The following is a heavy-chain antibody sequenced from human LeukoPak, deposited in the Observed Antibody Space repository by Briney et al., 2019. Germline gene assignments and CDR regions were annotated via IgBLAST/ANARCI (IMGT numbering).Heavy chain of an antibody. V-gene: IGHV3-48*03. CDR1: GFTFSSYE. CDR3: AKDNYDYVWGSYRENYFDY. Sequence: GGSLGLSCAASGFTFSSYEMNWVRQAPGKGLEWVSYISSSGSTIYYADSVKGRFTISRDNSKNTLYLQMNSLRAEDTAVYYCAKDNYDYVWGSYRENYFDYWGQGTLITVSS. J-gene: IGHJ4*02. CDR2: ISSSGSTI. D-gene: IGHD3-16*02.